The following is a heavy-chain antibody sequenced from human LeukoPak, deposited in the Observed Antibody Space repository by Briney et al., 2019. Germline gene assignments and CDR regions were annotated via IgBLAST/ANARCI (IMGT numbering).Heavy chain of an antibody. J-gene: IGHJ4*02. V-gene: IGHV3-23*01. CDR2: ISDSGSET. CDR1: GFSFSRYG. Sequence: GGSLRLSCAASGFSFSRYGMNWVRQAPGKGLEWVSSISDSGSETYYADSVKGRFTISRDNSKNTLYLQMNSLRADDTAVYYCAKDSGMARSSAYYFHWGQGSLVTVSS. CDR3: AKDSGMARSSAYYFH. D-gene: IGHD3-22*01.